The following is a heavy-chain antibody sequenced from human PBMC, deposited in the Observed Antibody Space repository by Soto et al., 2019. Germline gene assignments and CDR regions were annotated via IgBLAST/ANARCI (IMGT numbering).Heavy chain of an antibody. CDR2: ISYDGSNK. J-gene: IGHJ4*02. CDR1: GFTFSSYG. D-gene: IGHD1-26*01. Sequence: QVQLVESGGGVVQPGRSLSLSCAASGFTFSSYGMHWVRQAPGKGLEWVAVISYDGSNKYYADSVKGRFTISRDNSKNKLYLQMNSLRAEDTAVYYCAKDKGATYYFDYWGQGTLVTVSS. V-gene: IGHV3-30*18. CDR3: AKDKGATYYFDY.